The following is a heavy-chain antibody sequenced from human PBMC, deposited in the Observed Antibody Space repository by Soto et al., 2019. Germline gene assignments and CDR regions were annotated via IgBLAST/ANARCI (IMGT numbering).Heavy chain of an antibody. J-gene: IGHJ4*02. CDR3: ARESWYCCGGSCYRVFGDY. Sequence: QVQLQESGPGLVKPSQTLSLTCTVSGGSISSGGYYWSWIRQHPGKGLEWIGYIYYSGSTYYNPSLQSPVTISVDTVKNQFSLELCCVTGADTAVYYCARESWYCCGGSCYRVFGDYWGQGTLVTVSS. CDR2: IYYSGST. CDR1: GGSISSGGYY. V-gene: IGHV4-31*01. D-gene: IGHD2-15*01.